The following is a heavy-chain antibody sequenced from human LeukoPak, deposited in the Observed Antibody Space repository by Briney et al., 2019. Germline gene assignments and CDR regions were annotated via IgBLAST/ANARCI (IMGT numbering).Heavy chain of an antibody. Sequence: RPSETLSLTCAVYGGSFSDYYWNWIRQPPGKGLEWIGEINRDGYTKYNPSLKSRVTISVDTSKNQFSLKLSSVTAADTAMYYCARGHRNWLLSWFDPWGQGTLVTVSS. D-gene: IGHD3-22*01. V-gene: IGHV4-34*01. J-gene: IGHJ5*02. CDR1: GGSFSDYY. CDR3: ARGHRNWLLSWFDP. CDR2: INRDGYT.